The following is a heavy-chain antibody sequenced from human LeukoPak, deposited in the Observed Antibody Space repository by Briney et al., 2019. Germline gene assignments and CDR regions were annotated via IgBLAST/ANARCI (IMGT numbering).Heavy chain of an antibody. Sequence: SETLSLTCTVSGGSISSSSYYWGWIRQPPGKGLEWIGSIYYSGSTYYNPSLKSRVTISVDTSKNQFSLKLSSVTAADTAVYYCARVIVGAPGGNPIDAFDIWRQGTMVTVSS. CDR1: GGSISSSSYY. J-gene: IGHJ3*02. V-gene: IGHV4-39*01. CDR3: ARVIVGAPGGNPIDAFDI. CDR2: IYYSGST. D-gene: IGHD1-26*01.